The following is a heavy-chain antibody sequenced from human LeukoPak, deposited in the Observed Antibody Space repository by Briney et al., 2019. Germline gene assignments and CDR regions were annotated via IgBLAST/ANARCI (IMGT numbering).Heavy chain of an antibody. CDR3: ARDLYQWLPSTRPRDYYYYMDV. CDR2: INLNSGGT. D-gene: IGHD6-19*01. V-gene: IGHV1-2*02. Sequence: GASVKVSCNASGYTFTGYYIHWVRHAPAPGQEYMGWINLNSGGTNYSQMVPVRGSMTRDTPISTAYMELSRLRSDDTAVYYCARDLYQWLPSTRPRDYYYYMDVWGEETTVTVSS. CDR1: GYTFTGYY. J-gene: IGHJ6*03.